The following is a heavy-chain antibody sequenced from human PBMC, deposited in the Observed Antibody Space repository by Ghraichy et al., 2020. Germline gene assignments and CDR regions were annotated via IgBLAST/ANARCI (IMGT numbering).Heavy chain of an antibody. D-gene: IGHD6-6*01. CDR3: AKDGLIAARPTWFDP. Sequence: GGSLRLSCTASGFSFGSYGMHWIRQAPGKGLEWVALISYDGNDQSYSDSVKGRFTISRDNSKNTLYLQLNSLRLEDTAVYYCAKDGLIAARPTWFDPWGQGTLVTVSS. CDR2: ISYDGNDQ. CDR1: GFSFGSYG. V-gene: IGHV3-30*18. J-gene: IGHJ5*02.